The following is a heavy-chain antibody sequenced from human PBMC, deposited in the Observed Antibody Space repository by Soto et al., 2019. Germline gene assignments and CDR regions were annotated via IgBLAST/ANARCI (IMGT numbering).Heavy chain of an antibody. V-gene: IGHV1-69*12. CDR3: ARVTRPYCSGGSCYGAFDI. Sequence: QVQLVQSGAEVKKPGSSVKVSCKASGGTFSSYAISWVRQAPGQGLEWMGGIIPIFGTANYAQKFQGRVKITADESTSTAYMELSSLRSEDTAVYYCARVTRPYCSGGSCYGAFDIWGQGTMVTVSS. CDR2: IIPIFGTA. CDR1: GGTFSSYA. D-gene: IGHD2-15*01. J-gene: IGHJ3*02.